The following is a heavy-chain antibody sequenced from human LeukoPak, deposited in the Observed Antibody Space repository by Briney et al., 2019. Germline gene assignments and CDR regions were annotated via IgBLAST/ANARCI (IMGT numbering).Heavy chain of an antibody. D-gene: IGHD5-18*01. V-gene: IGHV1-18*01. Sequence: ASVKVSCKASGYTFTTYGISWVRQAPGHGLEWMGWISTFNGHTNYAQSRQDRVTMTTDTSTSTVYMELSSLISDDTVVYYCARVDTVNYYYYMDVWGKGTTVTVSS. CDR2: ISTFNGHT. J-gene: IGHJ6*03. CDR1: GYTFTTYG. CDR3: ARVDTVNYYYYMDV.